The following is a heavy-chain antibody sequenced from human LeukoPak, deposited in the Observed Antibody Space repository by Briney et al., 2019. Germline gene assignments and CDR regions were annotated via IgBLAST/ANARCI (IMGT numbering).Heavy chain of an antibody. J-gene: IGHJ4*02. CDR1: GFTLGNYW. Sequence: RPGGSLILSCAASGFTLGNYWMHWVRQAPGEGLVWVSRLSSDGTNTRYADSVKGRFAISRDSAKNTLSLQMDSLKAEDTAVYYCARWREDINVLDYWGQGTLVTVSS. D-gene: IGHD3-10*02. CDR3: ARWREDINVLDY. CDR2: LSSDGTNT. V-gene: IGHV3-74*01.